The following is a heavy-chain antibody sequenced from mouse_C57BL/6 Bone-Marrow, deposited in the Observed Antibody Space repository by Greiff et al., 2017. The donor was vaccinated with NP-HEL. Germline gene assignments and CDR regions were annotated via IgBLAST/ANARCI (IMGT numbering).Heavy chain of an antibody. Sequence: ESGAELARPGASVKLSCKASGYTFTSYGISWVKQRTGQGLEWIGEIYPRSGNTYYNERFKGKATLTADKSSSTAYMELRSLTSEDSAVYFCARSGLAAWFAYWGQGTLVTVSA. V-gene: IGHV1-81*01. CDR3: ARSGLAAWFAY. J-gene: IGHJ3*01. CDR1: GYTFTSYG. D-gene: IGHD3-1*01. CDR2: IYPRSGNT.